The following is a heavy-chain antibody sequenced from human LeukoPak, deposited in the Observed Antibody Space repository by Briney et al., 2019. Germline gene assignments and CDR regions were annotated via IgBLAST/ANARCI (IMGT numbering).Heavy chain of an antibody. V-gene: IGHV1-18*01. CDR3: ARVAPHRRLAVSGLVYFDY. D-gene: IGHD3-10*01. Sequence: ASVKVSCKASGYTFTSYGISWVRQAPGQGLEWMGWISGYNGNTNYAQKFQGRVTMTTDTSTNTAYMELRSLRSDDTAVYYCARVAPHRRLAVSGLVYFDYWGQGTLVTVSS. CDR2: ISGYNGNT. CDR1: GYTFTSYG. J-gene: IGHJ4*02.